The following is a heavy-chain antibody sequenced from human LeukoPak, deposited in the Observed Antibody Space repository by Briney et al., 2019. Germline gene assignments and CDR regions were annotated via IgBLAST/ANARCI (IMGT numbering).Heavy chain of an antibody. J-gene: IGHJ4*02. CDR3: AEDKADCSGGSCYPRAFDY. D-gene: IGHD2-15*01. Sequence: GGSLTLSCVVSGFNFDNFAMHWVRQPLGKGLEWVAVISHDGRTKYYADSVKGRFTISRDNSKNTLYLQMNSLRAEDTAVYYCAEDKADCSGGSCYPRAFDYWGQGTLVTVSS. CDR2: ISHDGRTK. V-gene: IGHV3-30*04. CDR1: GFNFDNFA.